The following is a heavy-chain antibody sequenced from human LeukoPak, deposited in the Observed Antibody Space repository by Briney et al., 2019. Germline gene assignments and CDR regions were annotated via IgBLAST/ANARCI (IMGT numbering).Heavy chain of an antibody. V-gene: IGHV4-39*01. J-gene: IGHJ5*02. Sequence: PSETLSLTCTVSGGSISSSSYYWGWIRQPPGKGLEWIGSIYYSGSTYYNPSLKSRVTISVDTSKNQFSLKLSSVTAADTAVYYCARKNVLRYFDWLLKAHWFDPWGQGTLVTVSS. D-gene: IGHD3-9*01. CDR1: GGSISSSSYY. CDR3: ARKNVLRYFDWLLKAHWFDP. CDR2: IYYSGST.